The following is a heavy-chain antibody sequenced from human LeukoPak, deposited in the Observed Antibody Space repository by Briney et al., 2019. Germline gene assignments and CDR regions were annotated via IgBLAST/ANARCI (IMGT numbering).Heavy chain of an antibody. V-gene: IGHV3-30-3*01. CDR2: ISYDGSNK. D-gene: IGHD3-10*01. Sequence: GGSLRLSCAASGFTFSSYAMHWVRQAPGKGLEWVAVISYDGSNKYYADSVKGRFTISRDNSKNTLYLQMNSLRAEDTAVYYCAKGAPGEDYWGQGTLVTVSS. J-gene: IGHJ4*02. CDR1: GFTFSSYA. CDR3: AKGAPGEDY.